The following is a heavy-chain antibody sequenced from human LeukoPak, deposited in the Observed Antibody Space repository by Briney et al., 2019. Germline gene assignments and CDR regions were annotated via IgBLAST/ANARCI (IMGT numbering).Heavy chain of an antibody. CDR1: GGSFSGYY. Sequence: SETLSLTCAVYGGSFSGYYWSWIRQPPGKGLEWIGEIYHSGSTNYNPSLKSRVTISVDTSKNQFSLKLSSVTAADTAVYYCARVRYFDWLLSNWGQGTLVTVSS. CDR2: IYHSGST. CDR3: ARVRYFDWLLSN. J-gene: IGHJ4*02. D-gene: IGHD3-9*01. V-gene: IGHV4-34*01.